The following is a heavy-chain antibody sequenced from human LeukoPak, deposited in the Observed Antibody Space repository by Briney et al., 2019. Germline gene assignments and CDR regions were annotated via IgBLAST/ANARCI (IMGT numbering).Heavy chain of an antibody. CDR1: GYTFTSYD. D-gene: IGHD3-10*01. CDR3: ARSILWFGELLSYFDY. J-gene: IGHJ4*02. V-gene: IGHV1-8*01. CDR2: MNPNSGNT. Sequence: GASVKVSCKASGYTFTSYDINWVRQATGQGLEWMGWMNPNSGNTGYAQKFQGRVTMTRNTSISTAYMELSSLRSEDTAVYYCARSILWFGELLSYFDYWGQGTLVTVSS.